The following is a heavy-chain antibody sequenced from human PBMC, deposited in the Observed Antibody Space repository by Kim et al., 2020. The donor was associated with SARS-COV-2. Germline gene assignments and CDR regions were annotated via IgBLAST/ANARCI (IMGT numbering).Heavy chain of an antibody. CDR3: ARLPDCANGVCWVQADAFDI. CDR2: IYYSGST. J-gene: IGHJ3*02. V-gene: IGHV4-39*01. Sequence: SETLSLTCTVSGGSISSSSYYWGWIRQPPGKGLEWIGSIYYSGSTYYNPSLKSRVTISVDTSKNQFSLKLSSVTAADTAVYYCARLPDCANGVCWVQADAFDIWGQGTMVTVSS. CDR1: GGSISSSSYY. D-gene: IGHD2-8*01.